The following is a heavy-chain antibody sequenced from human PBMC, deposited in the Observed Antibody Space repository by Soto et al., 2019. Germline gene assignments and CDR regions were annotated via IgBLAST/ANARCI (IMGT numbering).Heavy chain of an antibody. V-gene: IGHV4-59*01. CDR1: GGSISSYY. CDR2: IYYSGST. D-gene: IGHD6-13*01. Sequence: SETLSLTCTVSGGSISSYYWSWIRQPPGKGLEWIGHIYYSGSTNYNPSLKSRVTISVDTSKNQFSLKLSSVTAADTAVYYCARDRGIATPNWFDPWGQGTLVTVSS. J-gene: IGHJ5*02. CDR3: ARDRGIATPNWFDP.